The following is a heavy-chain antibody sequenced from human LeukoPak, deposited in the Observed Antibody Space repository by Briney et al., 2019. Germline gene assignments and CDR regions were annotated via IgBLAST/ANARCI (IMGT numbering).Heavy chain of an antibody. CDR3: AKERWYSGSFTGYDY. Sequence: GGSLRFSCAASGFTFDDYAMHWVRQAPGKGLEWVSGIRWNSGSIGYADSVKGRFTISRDNAKNSLYLQMNSLRAEDTALYYCAKERWYSGSFTGYDYWGQGTLVTVSS. V-gene: IGHV3-9*01. CDR2: IRWNSGSI. J-gene: IGHJ4*02. D-gene: IGHD1-26*01. CDR1: GFTFDDYA.